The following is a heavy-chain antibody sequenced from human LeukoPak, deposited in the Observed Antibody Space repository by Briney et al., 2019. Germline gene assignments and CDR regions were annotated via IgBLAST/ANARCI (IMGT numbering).Heavy chain of an antibody. CDR2: IKQDGSEK. V-gene: IGHV3-7*01. Sequence: PGGSLRLSCAASGFTFSTYWMSWVRQAPGKGLEWVANIKQDGSEKHYVDSVKGRFTISRDNSKNSVYLQLNSLRAEDTAVYYCARAMSSDWYVEYWGQGTLVTVSS. D-gene: IGHD6-19*01. J-gene: IGHJ4*02. CDR1: GFTFSTYW. CDR3: ARAMSSDWYVEY.